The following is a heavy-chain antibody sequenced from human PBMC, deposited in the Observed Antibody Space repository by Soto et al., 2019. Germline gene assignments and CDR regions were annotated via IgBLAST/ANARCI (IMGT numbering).Heavy chain of an antibody. Sequence: GASVKVSCKASGYTFTSYYMHWVRQAPGQGLEWMGIINPSGGSTSYAQKFQGRVTMTRDTSTSTVYMELSSLRSEDTAVYYCARDLVVAAITNWFDPWGQGTLVTVS. V-gene: IGHV1-46*01. J-gene: IGHJ5*02. CDR3: ARDLVVAAITNWFDP. CDR2: INPSGGST. CDR1: GYTFTSYY. D-gene: IGHD2-15*01.